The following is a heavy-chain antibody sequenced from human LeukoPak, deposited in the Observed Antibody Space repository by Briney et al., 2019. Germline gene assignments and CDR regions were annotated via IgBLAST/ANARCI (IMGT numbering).Heavy chain of an antibody. V-gene: IGHV4-4*07. CDR1: GGSISSYY. D-gene: IGHD5-12*01. CDR2: IYSTGST. Sequence: VKPSETLSLTCTVSGGSISSYYWSWIRQPAGKGLEWIGRIYSTGSTNYNPSLKSRVTMSVDTSKNQFSLRLRSVTAADTAVYYCARGLYSGYDFAINLTPDYWGQGTLVTVSS. CDR3: ARGLYSGYDFAINLTPDY. J-gene: IGHJ4*02.